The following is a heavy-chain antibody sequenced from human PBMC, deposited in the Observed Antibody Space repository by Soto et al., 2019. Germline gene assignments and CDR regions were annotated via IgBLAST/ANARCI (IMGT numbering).Heavy chain of an antibody. D-gene: IGHD2-2*02. Sequence: QVQLQESGPGLVKPSETLSLTCTVSGGSVSSGSYYWSWIRQPPGKGLEWIGYIYYSGSTNYNPSLKSRGTKSVDTSKNQFSLNLSAVTAADTAGYYCASVTRTCISTSCYRYYYGMDVWGQGTTVTVSS. CDR3: ASVTRTCISTSCYRYYYGMDV. CDR2: IYYSGST. J-gene: IGHJ6*02. CDR1: GGSVSSGSYY. V-gene: IGHV4-61*01.